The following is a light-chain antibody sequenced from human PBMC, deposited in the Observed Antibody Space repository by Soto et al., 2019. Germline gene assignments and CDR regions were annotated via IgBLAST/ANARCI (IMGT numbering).Light chain of an antibody. CDR2: GNS. Sequence: QSVLTQPPSVSGAPGQRVTISCTGGSSNIGAGYDVHWYQQLPGTAPKLLIYGNSNRPSGVPDRFSGSKSGTSASLAITGLQAEDEADYYCQSYDSSLSLYVFGTGTKDTVL. V-gene: IGLV1-40*01. CDR3: QSYDSSLSLYV. CDR1: SSNIGAGYD. J-gene: IGLJ1*01.